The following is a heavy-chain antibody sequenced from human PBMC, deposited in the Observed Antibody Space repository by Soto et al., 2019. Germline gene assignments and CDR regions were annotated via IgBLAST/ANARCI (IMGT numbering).Heavy chain of an antibody. CDR2: ISSNGGTT. CDR3: ARDGRAMNDY. Sequence: EVQLVESGGGLVQPGGSLRLSCAASGFTFSTYAMQWVRQAPGKGLEFVSSISSNGGTTNYAYSVKGRFTISRDNSRDTLYLQMGSLRPEDMAVYYCARDGRAMNDYWGQGTLVTVPS. D-gene: IGHD5-18*01. J-gene: IGHJ4*02. CDR1: GFTFSTYA. V-gene: IGHV3-64*01.